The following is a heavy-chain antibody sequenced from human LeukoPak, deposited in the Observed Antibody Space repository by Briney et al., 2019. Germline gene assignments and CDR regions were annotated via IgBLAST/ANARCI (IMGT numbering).Heavy chain of an antibody. V-gene: IGHV4-30-4*01. D-gene: IGHD3-22*01. CDR3: ARGPGAHYYDSSGLRGATYFDY. CDR1: GGSISSGDYY. CDR2: IYYSGST. Sequence: SQTLSLTCTVSGGSISSGDYYWSWIRQPPGKGLEWIGYIYYSGSTYYNPSLKSRVTISVDTSKNQFSLKLSSVTAADTAVYYCARGPGAHYYDSSGLRGATYFDYWGQGTLVTVSS. J-gene: IGHJ4*02.